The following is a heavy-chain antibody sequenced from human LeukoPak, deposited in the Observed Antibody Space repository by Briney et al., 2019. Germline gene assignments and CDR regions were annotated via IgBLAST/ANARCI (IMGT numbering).Heavy chain of an antibody. CDR3: AREQAGSGSYFYYYYYGMDV. CDR2: IIPIFGTA. V-gene: IGHV1-69*13. J-gene: IGHJ6*02. Sequence: SVKVSCKASGGTFSSYAISWVRQAPGQGLEWMGGIIPIFGTANYAQKFQGRVTITADESTSTAYMELSSLRSEDTAVYYCAREQAGSGSYFYYYYYGMDVWGQGTTVTVSS. CDR1: GGTFSSYA. D-gene: IGHD3-10*01.